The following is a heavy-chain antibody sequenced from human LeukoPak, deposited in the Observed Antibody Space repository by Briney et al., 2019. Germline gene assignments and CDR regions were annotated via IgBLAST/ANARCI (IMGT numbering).Heavy chain of an antibody. CDR2: IYHSGST. V-gene: IGHV4-30-2*01. J-gene: IGHJ4*02. Sequence: NSSETLSLTCAASGGSISSGGYSWSWIRQPPGKGLEWIGYIYHSGSTYYNPSLKSRVTISVDRSKNQFSLKLSSVTAADTAVYYCARGSVVVTPFDYWGQGTLVTVSS. CDR1: GGSISSGGYS. D-gene: IGHD3-22*01. CDR3: ARGSVVVTPFDY.